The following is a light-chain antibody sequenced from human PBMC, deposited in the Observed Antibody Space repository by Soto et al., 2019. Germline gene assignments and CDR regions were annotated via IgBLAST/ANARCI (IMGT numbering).Light chain of an antibody. CDR2: GVT. CDR3: SSFRDWNTLWI. J-gene: IGLJ2*01. Sequence: QSVLTQPASVSGSPGQSITISCTGTGSDFGVYDSVSWYQQHPGKAPKLIIYGVTNRPSGVSNRFSGSKSGNTASLTVSGLQTEDEADYYCSSFRDWNTLWIFGGGTKLTVL. V-gene: IGLV2-14*01. CDR1: GSDFGVYDS.